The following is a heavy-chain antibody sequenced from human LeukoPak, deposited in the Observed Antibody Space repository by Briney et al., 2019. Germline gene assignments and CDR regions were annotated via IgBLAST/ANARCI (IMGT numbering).Heavy chain of an antibody. CDR2: ISGSGGNT. Sequence: GGSLRLSCVGSGFTFTSNPLSLVRQAPGKGLEWVSAISGSGGNTYYGDSVRGRFTISRDNSKNTLYLQMNSLRAEDTAVYYCTTGKSGSGDYYGMDVWGQGTTVTVSS. CDR1: GFTFTSNP. CDR3: TTGKSGSGDYYGMDV. V-gene: IGHV3-23*01. J-gene: IGHJ6*02. D-gene: IGHD3-10*01.